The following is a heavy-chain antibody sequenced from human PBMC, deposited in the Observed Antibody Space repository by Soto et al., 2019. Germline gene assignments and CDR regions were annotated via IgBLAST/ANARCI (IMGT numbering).Heavy chain of an antibody. CDR1: GDSVSSYY. Sequence: SETLSLTCTVSGDSVSSYYWSWIRQPPGKGLGWIGYIYYSGSTKYNPSLKSRVTTSVDTSKNQFSLKLTSVTAADTAVYYCARAFVTMFRGVPHYYGMDVWGQGTTVTVSS. CDR2: IYYSGST. V-gene: IGHV4-59*02. J-gene: IGHJ6*02. D-gene: IGHD3-10*01. CDR3: ARAFVTMFRGVPHYYGMDV.